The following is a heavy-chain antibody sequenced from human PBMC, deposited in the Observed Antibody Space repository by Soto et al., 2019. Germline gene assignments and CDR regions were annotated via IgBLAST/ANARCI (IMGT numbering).Heavy chain of an antibody. CDR3: ARARAYCGGDCYIIDY. V-gene: IGHV1-18*01. Sequence: ASVKVSCKASGYTFTSYGISWVRQAPGQGLEWMGWISVYNGNTNYVQKLQGRVTMTTDTSTSTAYMELRSLRSDDTAVYHCARARAYCGGDCYIIDYWGQGTLVTVSS. D-gene: IGHD2-21*02. CDR1: GYTFTSYG. CDR2: ISVYNGNT. J-gene: IGHJ4*02.